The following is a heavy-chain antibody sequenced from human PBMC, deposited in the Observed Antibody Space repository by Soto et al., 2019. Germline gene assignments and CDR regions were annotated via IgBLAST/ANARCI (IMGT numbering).Heavy chain of an antibody. Sequence: QVQLVQSGAEVKKPGASVKVSCKASGYTFTSYYMHWVRQAPGQGLEWMGIINPSGGSTSYAQKFQGRVTMTRDTSNSTVYMELSSLRSEDTAVYYCARDPTIYGGNPYYYYGMDVWGQGTTVTVAS. J-gene: IGHJ6*02. D-gene: IGHD2-15*01. CDR3: ARDPTIYGGNPYYYYGMDV. CDR2: INPSGGST. CDR1: GYTFTSYY. V-gene: IGHV1-46*01.